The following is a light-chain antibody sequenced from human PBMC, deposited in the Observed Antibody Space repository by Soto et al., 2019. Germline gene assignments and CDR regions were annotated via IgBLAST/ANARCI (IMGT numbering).Light chain of an antibody. J-gene: IGKJ4*01. CDR2: KAS. CDR3: QQYTSYPLT. V-gene: IGKV1-5*03. CDR1: QSFSGW. Sequence: DIQMTQSPSTLSASVGDRVTITCRASQSFSGWLAWYRQKPGKAPKLLIYKASSLQSGVPSRFSGSGSGTEYTLTISSLQSDDFATYCCQQYTSYPLTFGGGTKVEIK.